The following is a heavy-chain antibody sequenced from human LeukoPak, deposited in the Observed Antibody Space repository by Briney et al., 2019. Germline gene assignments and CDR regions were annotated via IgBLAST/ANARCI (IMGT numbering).Heavy chain of an antibody. CDR2: MNPNSGNT. J-gene: IGHJ6*03. CDR1: GYTFTSYD. V-gene: IGHV1-8*01. Sequence: ASVKVSCKASGYTFTSYDINWVRQATGQGLEWMGWMNPNSGNTGYAQKFQGRVTITRNTSISTAYMELSSLRSEDTAVYYCARRAALRKTIFGVVTYYYYMDVWGKGTTVTVSS. CDR3: ARRAALRKTIFGVVTYYYYMDV. D-gene: IGHD3-3*01.